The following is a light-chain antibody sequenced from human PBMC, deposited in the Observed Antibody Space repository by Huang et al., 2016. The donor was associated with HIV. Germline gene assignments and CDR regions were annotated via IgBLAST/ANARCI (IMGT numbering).Light chain of an antibody. Sequence: DIQMTQSPSSLSAFIGDRVIMSCRASQNISRYLNWYQQKPGKAPKLLIYTMQTGDPSTFSGRGSGTDFFITITNLQPEDSAIYYCQQSDRTPRTFGQGTKLEIK. V-gene: IGKV1-39*01. CDR3: QQSDRTPRT. J-gene: IGKJ2*01. CDR1: QNISRY.